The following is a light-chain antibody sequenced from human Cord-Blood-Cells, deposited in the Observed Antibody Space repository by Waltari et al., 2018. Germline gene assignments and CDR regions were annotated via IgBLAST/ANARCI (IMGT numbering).Light chain of an antibody. CDR2: GAS. J-gene: IGKJ4*01. V-gene: IGKV3-15*01. Sequence: EIVMTQSPATLSVSPGERATLSCRASQSVSSNFAWYQQKPGQAPRLLIYGASTRATGIPARFSGSGSGTEFTLTIRSLQSEYFAVYYCQQYNNWPPLTIGGGTKVEIK. CDR1: QSVSSN. CDR3: QQYNNWPPLT.